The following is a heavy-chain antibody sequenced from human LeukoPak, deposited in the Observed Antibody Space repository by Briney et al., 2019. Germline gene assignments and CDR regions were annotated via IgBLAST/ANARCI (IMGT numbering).Heavy chain of an antibody. J-gene: IGHJ6*02. D-gene: IGHD3-22*01. CDR1: GGSFSGYY. CDR2: INHSGST. CDR3: ARGGDSSGYYYYYYGMDV. V-gene: IGHV4-34*01. Sequence: PSETLSRTCAVYGGSFSGYYWSWIRQPPGKGLEWIGEINHSGSTNYNPSLKSRVTISVDTSKNQFSLKLSSVTAADTAVYYCARGGDSSGYYYYYYGMDVWGQGTTVTVSS.